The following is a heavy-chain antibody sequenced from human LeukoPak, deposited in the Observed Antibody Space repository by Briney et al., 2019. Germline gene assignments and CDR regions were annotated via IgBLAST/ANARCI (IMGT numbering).Heavy chain of an antibody. V-gene: IGHV1-69*05. D-gene: IGHD3-22*01. CDR2: IIPIFGTA. Sequence: VASVKVSCKASGGTFSSYAISWVRQAPGQGLEWMGRIIPIFGTANYAQKFQGRVTITTDESTSTAHRELSSLRSADQAVYYCARDLNGGSSSGSYYEEHWGQGTLVTVSS. J-gene: IGHJ1*01. CDR3: ARDLNGGSSSGSYYEEH. CDR1: GGTFSSYA.